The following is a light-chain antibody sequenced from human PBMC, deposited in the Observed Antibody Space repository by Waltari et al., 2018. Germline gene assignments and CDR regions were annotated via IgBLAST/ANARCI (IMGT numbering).Light chain of an antibody. CDR2: ATS. J-gene: IGKJ2*01. CDR1: QSVNNNY. Sequence: IVLTQSPGTLSLSPGQRATLSCRASQSVNNNYLAWYQHKSGQAPRLLIHATSTRASGIPDRFSGSGSGTDFTLTITKLEPEDFAIYYCQQYGGSPPAFTFGQGTKLEIK. CDR3: QQYGGSPPAFT. V-gene: IGKV3-20*01.